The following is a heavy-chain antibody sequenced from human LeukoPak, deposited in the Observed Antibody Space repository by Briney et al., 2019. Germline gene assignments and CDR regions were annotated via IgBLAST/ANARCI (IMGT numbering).Heavy chain of an antibody. CDR2: VYYDGTS. D-gene: IGHD2/OR15-2a*01. CDR3: VRHISTNTGYFDS. CDR1: GASINSHSYY. V-gene: IGHV4-39*01. Sequence: PSETLSLTCTVSGASINSHSYYWGWIRQAPGKGLEWIGSVYYDGTSYSNPSLTSRAAVFVDTSRDQFSLDLSFVTAADTALYYCVRHISTNTGYFDSCGQGILVFVSS. J-gene: IGHJ4*02.